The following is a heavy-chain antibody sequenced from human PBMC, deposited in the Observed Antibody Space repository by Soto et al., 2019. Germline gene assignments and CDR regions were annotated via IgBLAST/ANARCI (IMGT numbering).Heavy chain of an antibody. CDR3: ARDGAMEPYYYGMDV. D-gene: IGHD5-18*01. CDR2: XXHXXSX. J-gene: IGHJ6*02. CDR1: GGSISSSNW. Sequence: LSLTCAVSGGSISSSNWWSWVRQPPGKGLEWXGEXXHXXSXXXXXSXXXRVTISVDKSKNQCSLKLSYVTAVDPAVYYRARDGAMEPYYYGMDVWGQGTTVTVSS. V-gene: IGHV4-4*02.